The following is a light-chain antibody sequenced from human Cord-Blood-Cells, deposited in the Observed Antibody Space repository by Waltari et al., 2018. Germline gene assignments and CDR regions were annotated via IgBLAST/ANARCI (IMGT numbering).Light chain of an antibody. CDR3: QQYNNWPPRIT. J-gene: IGKJ3*01. V-gene: IGKV3-15*01. Sequence: EIVMTQSPATLSVSPGERATLSCRASQSVSSNLAWYQQKPGQAPRLLIDGASTRATGIPARFSGGGSGTEFTLTISSLQSEDFAVYYCQQYNNWPPRITFGPGTKVDIK. CDR2: GAS. CDR1: QSVSSN.